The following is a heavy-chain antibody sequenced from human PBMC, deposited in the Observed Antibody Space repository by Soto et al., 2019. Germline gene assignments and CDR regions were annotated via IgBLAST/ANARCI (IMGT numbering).Heavy chain of an antibody. CDR1: GGTFSSYA. CDR2: IIPIFGTA. V-gene: IGHV1-69*14. D-gene: IGHD5-12*01. J-gene: IGHJ6*02. CDR3: GSDDGDGYNSNPLYYYGMDI. Sequence: QVQLVQSGAEVKKPGSSVKVSCKASGGTFSSYAISWVRQAPGKGLEWMGGIIPIFGTANYAQKFQGRVTITADKSTSIAYMELSSVRFEDTAVYYCGSDDGDGYNSNPLYYYGMDIWGQGTTVTVSS.